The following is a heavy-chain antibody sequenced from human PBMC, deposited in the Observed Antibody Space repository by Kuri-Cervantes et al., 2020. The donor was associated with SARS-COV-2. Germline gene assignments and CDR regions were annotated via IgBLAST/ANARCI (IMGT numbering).Heavy chain of an antibody. CDR2: INHSGST. CDR1: GGSFSGYY. CDR3: ARADYYYGMDV. Sequence: SETLSLTCAVYGGSFSGYYWSWIRQPPGKGLEWIGEINHSGSTNYNPSLKSRVTISVDTSKNQFSLKLSSVTAADTAVYYCARADYYYGMDVWGQGTTVTVSS. V-gene: IGHV4-34*01. J-gene: IGHJ6*02.